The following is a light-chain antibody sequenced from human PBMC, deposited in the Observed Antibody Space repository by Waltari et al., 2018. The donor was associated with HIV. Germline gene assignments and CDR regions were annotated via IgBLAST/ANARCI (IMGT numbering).Light chain of an antibody. CDR1: SFNIGTNY. CDR3: AAWDDSLDGFYV. V-gene: IGLV1-47*01. Sequence: QSVLTQPPSASATPGQRVTISCSGSSFNIGTNYVFWYQQLPGTAPQLLIFRDNERPSGVPDRFSGSRSGTSASLVISGLRSEDEAEYYCAAWDDSLDGFYVFGSGTRVTVL. CDR2: RDN. J-gene: IGLJ1*01.